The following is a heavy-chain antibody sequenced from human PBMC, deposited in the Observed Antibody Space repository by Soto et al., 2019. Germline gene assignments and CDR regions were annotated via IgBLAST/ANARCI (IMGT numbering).Heavy chain of an antibody. Sequence: ASVKVFCKASGYTFTSYGISWVRQAPGQGLEWMGWISAYNGNTNYAQKLQGRVTMTTDTSTSTAYMELRSLRSDDTAVYYCARTPPRTTVRYYYYMDVWGKGTTVTVSS. D-gene: IGHD4-17*01. CDR2: ISAYNGNT. CDR1: GYTFTSYG. V-gene: IGHV1-18*01. CDR3: ARTPPRTTVRYYYYMDV. J-gene: IGHJ6*03.